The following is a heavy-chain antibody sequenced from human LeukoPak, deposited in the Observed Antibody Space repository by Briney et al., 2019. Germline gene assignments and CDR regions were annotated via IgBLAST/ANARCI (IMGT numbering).Heavy chain of an antibody. D-gene: IGHD2-2*01. CDR1: GYTFTSYA. J-gene: IGHJ4*02. CDR3: ASVPSRSGYYFDY. Sequence: GASVKVSCKASGYTFTSYAMHWVRQAPGQRLEWMGWSNAGNGNTNYAQKLQGRVTMTTDTSTSTAYMELRSLRSDDTAVYYCASVPSRSGYYFDYWGQGTLVTVSS. V-gene: IGHV1-3*01. CDR2: SNAGNGNT.